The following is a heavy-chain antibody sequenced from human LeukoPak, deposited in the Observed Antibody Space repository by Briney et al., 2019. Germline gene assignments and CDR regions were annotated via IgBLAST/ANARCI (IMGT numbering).Heavy chain of an antibody. J-gene: IGHJ4*02. CDR2: IYYSGST. CDR3: ARRDYCSSTSCSAFDY. Sequence: SETLSLTCTVSGGSTSSYYWSWIRQPPGKGLEWIGYIYYSGSTNYNPSLKSRVTISVDTSKNQFSLKLSSVTAADTAVYYCARRDYCSSTSCSAFDYWGQGTLVTVSS. V-gene: IGHV4-59*08. CDR1: GGSTSSYY. D-gene: IGHD2-2*01.